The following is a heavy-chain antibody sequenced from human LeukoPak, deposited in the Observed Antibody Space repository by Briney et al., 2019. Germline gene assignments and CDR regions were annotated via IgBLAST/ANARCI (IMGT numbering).Heavy chain of an antibody. CDR2: IYHSGST. CDR3: ARVNLGVYYYDSSGYYYMDV. V-gene: IGHV4-38-2*01. Sequence: SETLSLTCAVSGYSISSGYYWGWIRQPPGKGLEWIGSIYHSGSTYYNPSLKSRVTISVDTSKNQFSLKLSSVTAADTAVYYCARVNLGVYYYDSSGYYYMDVWGKGTTVTVSS. J-gene: IGHJ6*03. D-gene: IGHD3-22*01. CDR1: GYSISSGYY.